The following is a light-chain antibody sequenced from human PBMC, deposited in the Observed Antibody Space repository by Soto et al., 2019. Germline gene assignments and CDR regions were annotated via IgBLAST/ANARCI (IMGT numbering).Light chain of an antibody. CDR1: QSVSSSY. CDR3: QQYGSSPP. Sequence: EIVLTQSPGTLSLSPGERATLSCRASQSVSSSYLAWYQQKPGPAPRLLIYGASSRATGIPSRFGGSGAGQDFALSISRLAAEPFAVYCSQQYGSSPPFGPGTKVDIK. CDR2: GAS. J-gene: IGKJ3*01. V-gene: IGKV3-20*01.